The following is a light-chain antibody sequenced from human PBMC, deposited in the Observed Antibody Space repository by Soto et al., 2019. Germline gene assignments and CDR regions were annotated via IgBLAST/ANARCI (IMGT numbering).Light chain of an antibody. V-gene: IGKV3-20*01. Sequence: EIVLTQSPGTLSLSPGERATLSCRASQSVSSNYLAWYQQKFGQPPRLLIYGASSRATGIPDRFSGSGSGTDFTLTISRLEPEDFAVYYCQQYGNTPYTFGQGTKLEIK. CDR2: GAS. J-gene: IGKJ2*01. CDR3: QQYGNTPYT. CDR1: QSVSSNY.